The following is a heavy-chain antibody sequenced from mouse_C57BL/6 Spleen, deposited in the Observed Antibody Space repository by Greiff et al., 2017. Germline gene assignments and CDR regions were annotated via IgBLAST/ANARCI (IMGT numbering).Heavy chain of an antibody. Sequence: VQLQQSGPELVKPGASVKMSCKASGYTFTDYNMHWVKQSHGKSLEWIGYINPNNGGTSYNQKFKGKATLTVNKSSSTAYMGLRSLTSEDSAVYYCARRVSVTTVVEYWYFDVWGTGTTVTVSS. V-gene: IGHV1-22*01. J-gene: IGHJ1*03. CDR2: INPNNGGT. CDR1: GYTFTDYN. CDR3: ARRVSVTTVVEYWYFDV. D-gene: IGHD1-1*01.